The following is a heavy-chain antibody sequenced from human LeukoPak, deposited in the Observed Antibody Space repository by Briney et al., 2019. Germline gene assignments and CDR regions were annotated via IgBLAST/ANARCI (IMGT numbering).Heavy chain of an antibody. CDR2: IYSGGST. CDR1: GFTVSSNY. V-gene: IGHV3-53*01. D-gene: IGHD2-2*01. Sequence: GGSLRLSCAASGFTVSSNYMSWVRQAPGKGLEWVSVIYSGGSTYYADSVKGRFTISRDNSKNTLYLQMNSLRAEDTAVYYCARSGQGCSSTSCYPYYMDVWGKGTTVTVSS. CDR3: ARSGQGCSSTSCYPYYMDV. J-gene: IGHJ6*03.